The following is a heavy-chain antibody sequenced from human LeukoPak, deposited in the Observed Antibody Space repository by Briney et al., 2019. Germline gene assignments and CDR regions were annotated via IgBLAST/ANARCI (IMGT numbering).Heavy chain of an antibody. Sequence: GGSLRLSCEASGFTFSSYQMNWVRQAPGKGLEWVSYISSSGGTIYYADSVKGRFTISRDNAKNSLYLQMNSLRAEDTAVYYCARRYCSSDICNHLDCWRQGTLVTVSS. V-gene: IGHV3-48*03. CDR2: ISSSGGTI. D-gene: IGHD2-2*01. J-gene: IGHJ4*02. CDR1: GFTFSSYQ. CDR3: ARRYCSSDICNHLDC.